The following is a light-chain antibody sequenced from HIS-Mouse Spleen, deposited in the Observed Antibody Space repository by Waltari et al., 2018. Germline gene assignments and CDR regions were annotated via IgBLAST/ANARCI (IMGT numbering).Light chain of an antibody. V-gene: IGLV2-14*03. CDR2: DVS. Sequence: QSALTQPASVSGSPGQSSTISCTGTCSDVGGYNYVSWYQQHPGKAPKLMIYDVSNRPSGVSNRFSGSKSGNTASLTISGLQAEDEADYYCSSYTSSSTRVFGGGTKLTVL. CDR1: CSDVGGYNY. J-gene: IGLJ3*02. CDR3: SSYTSSSTRV.